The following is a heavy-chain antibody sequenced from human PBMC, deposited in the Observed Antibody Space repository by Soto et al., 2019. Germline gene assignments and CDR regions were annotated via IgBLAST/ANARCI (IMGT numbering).Heavy chain of an antibody. CDR2: ISAYNGNT. CDR1: GYTFTSYG. D-gene: IGHD2-2*01. V-gene: IGHV1-18*01. Sequence: ASVKVSCKASGYTFTSYGISWVRQAPGQGLEWMGWISAYNGNTNYAQKLQGRVTMTTDTSTSTAYMELRSLRSDDTAVYYCARESVSRPIPDWHFDYWGQGTLVTVSS. J-gene: IGHJ4*02. CDR3: ARESVSRPIPDWHFDY.